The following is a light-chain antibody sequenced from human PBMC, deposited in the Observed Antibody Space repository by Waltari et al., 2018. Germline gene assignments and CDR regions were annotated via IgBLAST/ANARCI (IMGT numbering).Light chain of an antibody. CDR3: MQVLQTPLT. V-gene: IGKV2-28*01. J-gene: IGKJ5*01. Sequence: DIVMTQSPLSLPVTPGEPASISCRSSQSLLHSDGYNYLDWYLQKPGHSPQLLIYLGSNRASGVPDRFSGSGSGTDFTLKISRVEAEDVGVYYCMQVLQTPLTFGQGTRLEIK. CDR1: QSLLHSDGYNY. CDR2: LGS.